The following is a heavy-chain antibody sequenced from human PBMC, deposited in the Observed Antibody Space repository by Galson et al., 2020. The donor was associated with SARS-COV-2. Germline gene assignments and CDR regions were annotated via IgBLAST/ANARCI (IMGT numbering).Heavy chain of an antibody. D-gene: IGHD5-18*01. J-gene: IGHJ6*02. CDR2: IYYSGST. CDR3: AIIERDTAMDPSGLYYYGMDV. V-gene: IGHV4-61*01. CDR1: GGSVSSGRYY. Sequence: SATLSLTCTVSGGSVSSGRYYWSWIRQPPGKGLEWIGYIYYSGSTNYNPSLKSRVTISVDTSKNQFSLKLSSVTAADTAVYYCAIIERDTAMDPSGLYYYGMDVWGQGTTVTVSS.